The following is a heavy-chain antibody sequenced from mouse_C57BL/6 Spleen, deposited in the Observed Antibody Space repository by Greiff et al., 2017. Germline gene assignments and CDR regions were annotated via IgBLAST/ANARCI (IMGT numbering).Heavy chain of an antibody. CDR1: GYTFTSYW. D-gene: IGHD2-4*01. J-gene: IGHJ2*01. Sequence: VQVVESGAELAKPGASVTLSCKASGYTFTSYWMHWVNQRPGQGLEWIGYINPSSGYTKYNQKFKDKATLTADKSSSTAYMQLSSLTNEDSAVYSCSVISYDYDVLDYWGQGTTLTVSS. CDR2: INPSSGYT. V-gene: IGHV1-7*01. CDR3: SVISYDYDVLDY.